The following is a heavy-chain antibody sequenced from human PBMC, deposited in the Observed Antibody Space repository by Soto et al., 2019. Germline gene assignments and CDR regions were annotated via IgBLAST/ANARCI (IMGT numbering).Heavy chain of an antibody. CDR3: ARGTARSSSWYWANDY. CDR2: INPNSGGT. D-gene: IGHD6-13*01. Sequence: QVQLVQSGAEVKKPGASVKVSCKASGYTFTGYYIYWVRQAPGQGLEWMGWINPNSGGTNYAQKFQGWVTMTRDTSINTAHMELSRLKSDDTAVYYCARGTARSSSWYWANDYWGQGTLVTVSS. V-gene: IGHV1-2*04. J-gene: IGHJ4*02. CDR1: GYTFTGYY.